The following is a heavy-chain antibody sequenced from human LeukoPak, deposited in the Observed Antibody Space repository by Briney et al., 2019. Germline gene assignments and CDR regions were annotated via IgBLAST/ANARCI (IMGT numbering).Heavy chain of an antibody. CDR2: INWNGGST. V-gene: IGHV3-20*04. CDR3: ARATGSSSWYGMDYYYYMDV. J-gene: IGHJ6*03. Sequence: GGSLRLSCAASGFTFDDYGMGWVRQAPGKGLEWVSGINWNGGSTGYADSVKGRFTISRDNAKNSLYLQMNSLRAEDTAVYYCARATGSSSWYGMDYYYYMDVWGKGTTVTVSS. D-gene: IGHD6-13*01. CDR1: GFTFDDYG.